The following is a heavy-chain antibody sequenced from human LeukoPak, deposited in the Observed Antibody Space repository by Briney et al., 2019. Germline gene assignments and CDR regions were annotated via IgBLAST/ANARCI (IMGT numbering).Heavy chain of an antibody. Sequence: ASVKVSCKASGYTFTSYGISWVRQAPGQGLEWMGWISAYNGNTNYAQRLQGRVTITADESTSTAYMELSSLRSEDTAVYYCARWAYYYDSSGYYFDYWGQGTLVTVSS. CDR1: GYTFTSYG. V-gene: IGHV1-18*01. D-gene: IGHD3-22*01. J-gene: IGHJ4*02. CDR3: ARWAYYYDSSGYYFDY. CDR2: ISAYNGNT.